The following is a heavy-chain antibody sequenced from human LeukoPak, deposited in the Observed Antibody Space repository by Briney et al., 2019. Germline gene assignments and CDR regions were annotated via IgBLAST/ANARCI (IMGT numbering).Heavy chain of an antibody. D-gene: IGHD5-18*01. CDR2: ISGSRTYI. V-gene: IGHV3-21*06. CDR3: ARDAEAWIQLWPDNWFDP. Sequence: GGSLRLSCAASGFTFSSYTMNWVRQAPGKGLEWVSSISGSRTYIYYADSVKGRFTISRDNAKNSLYLQMNSLRAEDTAVYYCARDAEAWIQLWPDNWFDPWGQGTLVTVSS. CDR1: GFTFSSYT. J-gene: IGHJ5*02.